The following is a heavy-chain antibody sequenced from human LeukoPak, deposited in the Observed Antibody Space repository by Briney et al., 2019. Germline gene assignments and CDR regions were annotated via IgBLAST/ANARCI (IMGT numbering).Heavy chain of an antibody. CDR1: GYTFTGYY. Sequence: GGSVKVSCKASGYTFTGYYMHWVRQAPGQGLEWMGWINPNSGGTNYAQKFQGRVTMTRDTSISTAYMELSGLRSDDTAVYYCARGALLRYSLGTLDYWGQGTLVTVSS. CDR2: INPNSGGT. CDR3: ARGALLRYSLGTLDY. V-gene: IGHV1-2*02. D-gene: IGHD3-9*01. J-gene: IGHJ4*02.